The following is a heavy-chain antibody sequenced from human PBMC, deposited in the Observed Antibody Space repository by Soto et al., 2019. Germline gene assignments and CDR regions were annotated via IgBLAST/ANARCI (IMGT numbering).Heavy chain of an antibody. Sequence: ASVKVSFKASGYTFTSYYMHWVRQAPGQGLEWMGIINPTGGSTSYAEKFQGRVTMTRDTSTSTVYMELSSLRSEDTAVYYCARVRSPETAEDHLNPFDYWGQGTQVTVSS. CDR2: INPTGGST. J-gene: IGHJ4*02. CDR3: ARVRSPETAEDHLNPFDY. CDR1: GYTFTSYY. V-gene: IGHV1-46*03. D-gene: IGHD2-2*01.